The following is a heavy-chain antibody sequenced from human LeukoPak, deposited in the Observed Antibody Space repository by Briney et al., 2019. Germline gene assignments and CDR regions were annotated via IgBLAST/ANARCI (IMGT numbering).Heavy chain of an antibody. CDR2: IYSGSSA. D-gene: IGHD2-21*02. CDR1: GFTVSSNY. V-gene: IGHV3-53*01. CDR3: ATGGDHPY. Sequence: GSLRLSCAASGFTVSSNYMSWVRQAPGEGLEWGSVIYSGSSADYADSVKGRFTISRDNSKNTLYLQMNSLRAEDTAVYYCATGGDHPYWGPGTLVTVSS. J-gene: IGHJ1*01.